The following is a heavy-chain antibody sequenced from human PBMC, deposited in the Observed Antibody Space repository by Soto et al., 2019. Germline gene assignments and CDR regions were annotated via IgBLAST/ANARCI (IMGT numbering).Heavy chain of an antibody. CDR3: ARGVAGSGFAL. V-gene: IGHV6-1*01. CDR2: TDYRSNWRD. Sequence: SQTLSLTWVISGDSVSSNTAARNWIRSSPSRGLEWLGRTDYRSNWRDDYEVSVKSRITVNPDTSKNHFSLQLNSVTPDATAVYYCARGVAGSGFALWGQGTLLTVSS. CDR1: GDSVSSNTAA. D-gene: IGHD6-19*01. J-gene: IGHJ4*01.